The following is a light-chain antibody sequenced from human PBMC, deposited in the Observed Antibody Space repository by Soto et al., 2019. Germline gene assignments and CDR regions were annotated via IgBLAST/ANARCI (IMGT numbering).Light chain of an antibody. CDR1: QNIGVW. J-gene: IGKJ1*01. Sequence: MTQSPSTLSASVGDRVTIACRASQNIGVWLAWYQQKPGKVPSLLIYKTSTLEDGVPSRFSGTGSGTDFTLTIYNLQPDDVATYYCQQWSLYSWTFGQGTKVDIK. CDR3: QQWSLYSWT. V-gene: IGKV1-5*03. CDR2: KTS.